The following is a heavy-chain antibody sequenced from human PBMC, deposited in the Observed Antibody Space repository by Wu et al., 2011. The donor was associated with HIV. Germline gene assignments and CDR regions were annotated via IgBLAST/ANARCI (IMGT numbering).Heavy chain of an antibody. J-gene: IGHJ5*02. D-gene: IGHD7-27*01. CDR2: INPNSGGT. Sequence: QVQLVQSGAEVKKPGASVKVSCKASGDSLTKYAFSWVRQAPGQGLEWMGWINPNSGGTNYAQKFQGRVTMTRDTSISTAYMEVRGLRFDDTAMYYCARNWAARSNCLTPWGQGTLVTVSS. V-gene: IGHV1-2*02. CDR1: GDSLTKYA. CDR3: ARNWAARSNCLTP.